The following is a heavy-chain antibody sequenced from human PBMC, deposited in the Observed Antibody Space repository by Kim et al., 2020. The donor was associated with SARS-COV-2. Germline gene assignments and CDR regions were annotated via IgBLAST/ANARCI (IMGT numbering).Heavy chain of an antibody. CDR3: AKEEGSGYSSGWTYYYSGMDV. D-gene: IGHD6-19*01. CDR1: GFTFSSYG. CDR2: ISYDGSNK. J-gene: IGHJ6*02. Sequence: GGSLRLSCAASGFTFSSYGMHWVRQAPGKGLEWVAVISYDGSNKYYADSVKGRFTISRDNSKNTLYLQMNSLRAEDTAVYYCAKEEGSGYSSGWTYYYSGMDVSGQGTTVTVSS. V-gene: IGHV3-30*18.